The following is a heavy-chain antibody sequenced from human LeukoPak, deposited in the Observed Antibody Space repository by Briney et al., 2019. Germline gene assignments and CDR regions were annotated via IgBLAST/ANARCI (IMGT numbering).Heavy chain of an antibody. CDR3: ARQPYGSWSYGMDV. CDR2: VYPGDSDS. D-gene: IGHD3-10*01. V-gene: IGHV5-51*01. J-gene: IGHJ6*04. CDR1: GSMITSYW. Sequence: KAGASLQISCAGSGSMITSYWIGWVRPLPGKGLEWMGIVYPGDSDSRYSPSFQGQVTISADKSLSTAYLQWSSLKASDTAIYYCARQPYGSWSYGMDVWGKGTTVTVSS.